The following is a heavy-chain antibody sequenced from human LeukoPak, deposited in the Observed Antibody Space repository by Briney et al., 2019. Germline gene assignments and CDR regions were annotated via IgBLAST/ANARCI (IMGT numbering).Heavy chain of an antibody. V-gene: IGHV3-30*02. CDR2: IRYDGSNK. J-gene: IGHJ6*03. Sequence: PGGSLRLSCAASGFTFSSYGMRWVCQAPGKGPEWVSFIRYDGSNKYYADSVKGRFTISRDNSKNTLYLQMNSLSAEDTAVYYCARDTAWYTAHYYMDVWGKGTTVTVSS. CDR1: GFTFSSYG. D-gene: IGHD1-14*01. CDR3: ARDTAWYTAHYYMDV.